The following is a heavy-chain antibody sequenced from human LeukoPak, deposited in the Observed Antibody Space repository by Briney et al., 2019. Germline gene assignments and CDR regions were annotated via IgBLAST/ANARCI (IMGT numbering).Heavy chain of an antibody. CDR3: ARDRTYCGGDCFPDAFDI. J-gene: IGHJ3*02. Sequence: PGGSLRLSCAASGFTFSSYSMNWVRQAPGKGLEWVSYISSSSSTIYYADSVKGRFTISRDNAKNSLYLQMNSLRDEDTAAYYCARDRTYCGGDCFPDAFDIWGQGTMVTVSS. V-gene: IGHV3-48*02. D-gene: IGHD2-21*02. CDR2: ISSSSSTI. CDR1: GFTFSSYS.